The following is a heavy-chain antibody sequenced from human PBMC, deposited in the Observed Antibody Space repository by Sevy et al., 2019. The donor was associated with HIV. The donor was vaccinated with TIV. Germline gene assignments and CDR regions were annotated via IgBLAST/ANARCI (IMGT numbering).Heavy chain of an antibody. Sequence: GGSLRLSCAASGFTFSRYWMTWVRQAPGKGLEWVAKIKQDGSEKYYVDSVKGRFTISRDNAKNSLYLHMHSLRAEDTAVYYCARAYYKFCGGDCYLDYWGQGTLVTVSS. CDR2: IKQDGSEK. CDR1: GFTFSRYW. CDR3: ARAYYKFCGGDCYLDY. J-gene: IGHJ4*02. D-gene: IGHD2-21*02. V-gene: IGHV3-7*01.